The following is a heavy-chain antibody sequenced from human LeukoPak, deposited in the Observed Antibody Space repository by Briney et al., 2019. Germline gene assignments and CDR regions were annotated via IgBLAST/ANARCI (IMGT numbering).Heavy chain of an antibody. CDR3: ARQVRHDFWSGYYELRAETYYYYMDV. D-gene: IGHD3-3*01. Sequence: GESVKISCKGSGYTFTSYWIGWVRQMPGKGLEWMGIIYPGDSDTRYSPSFQGQVTISADKSISTAYLQWSSLKASDTAMYYCARQVRHDFWSGYYELRAETYYYYMDVWGKGTTVTISS. CDR2: IYPGDSDT. J-gene: IGHJ6*03. CDR1: GYTFTSYW. V-gene: IGHV5-51*01.